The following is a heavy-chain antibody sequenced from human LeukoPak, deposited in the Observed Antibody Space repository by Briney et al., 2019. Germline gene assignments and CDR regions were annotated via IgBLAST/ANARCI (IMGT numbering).Heavy chain of an antibody. V-gene: IGHV3-30*04. CDR2: ISNDGSNK. CDR1: GFTFSSYT. CDR3: ARVVVSSSSDYFDY. D-gene: IGHD6-6*01. Sequence: RGSLRLSCAASGFTFSSYTMHWVRQVPGKGLEWVAVISNDGSNKYYADSVKGRFTISRDNSKNTLYLQMNSLRGEDTAVYYCARVVVSSSSDYFDYWGQGTLVTVSS. J-gene: IGHJ4*02.